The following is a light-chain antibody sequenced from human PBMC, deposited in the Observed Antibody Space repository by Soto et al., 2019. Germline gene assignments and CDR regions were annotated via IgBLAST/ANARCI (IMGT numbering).Light chain of an antibody. Sequence: IVLTQSPGTLSVSQGESVILSCRASQTLRNKLAWYQQKPVQAPRLLIYGGFNRATGIPARFSGSGSGTEFTLTINSLQSGDFAIYYFQQHNAWPLTFGHGTKLDRK. V-gene: IGKV3-15*01. J-gene: IGKJ3*01. CDR3: QQHNAWPLT. CDR2: GGF. CDR1: QTLRNK.